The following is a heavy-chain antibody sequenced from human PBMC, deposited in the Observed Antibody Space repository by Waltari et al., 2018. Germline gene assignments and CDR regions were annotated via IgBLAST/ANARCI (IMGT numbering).Heavy chain of an antibody. CDR2: ITNDGVGT. CDR3: VKEAPARGDWYLDL. CDR1: GFSFSNDW. V-gene: IGHV3-74*03. Sequence: EVQLVESGGGLVQPGGSLRLSCAASGFSFSNDWMHWVRQVPGKGLEWVARITNDGVGTMDADSVKGRFTISRDNAKNTLFLEMNSLRVEDTAVYYCVKEAPARGDWYLDLWGRGTLLAVSS. J-gene: IGHJ2*01. D-gene: IGHD2-2*01.